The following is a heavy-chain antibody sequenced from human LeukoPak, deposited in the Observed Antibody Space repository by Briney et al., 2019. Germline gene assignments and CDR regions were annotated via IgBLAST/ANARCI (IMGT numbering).Heavy chain of an antibody. D-gene: IGHD2-15*01. CDR3: ASTPNGVAAIYFDY. CDR2: IKPDVSEI. V-gene: IGHV3-7*01. Sequence: GGSLRLSCAASGFTFSNYWMSWVRQAPGKGLEWVANIKPDVSEIYYVDSVKGRFTISRDNAKNYLYLQMNSLRAEDTAVYYCASTPNGVAAIYFDYWGQGTLVTVSS. CDR1: GFTFSNYW. J-gene: IGHJ4*02.